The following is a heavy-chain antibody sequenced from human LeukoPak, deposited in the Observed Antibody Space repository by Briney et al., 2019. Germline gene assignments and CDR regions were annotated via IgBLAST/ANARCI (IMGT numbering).Heavy chain of an antibody. V-gene: IGHV1-69*05. D-gene: IGHD6-19*01. Sequence: SVKVSCKASGGTFSSYAISWVRQAPGQGLEWMGGIIPIFGTANYTQKFQGRVTITTDESTSTAYMELSSLRSEDTAVYYCARGSYSSGWYVGWYFDLWGRGTLVTVSS. J-gene: IGHJ2*01. CDR3: ARGSYSSGWYVGWYFDL. CDR2: IIPIFGTA. CDR1: GGTFSSYA.